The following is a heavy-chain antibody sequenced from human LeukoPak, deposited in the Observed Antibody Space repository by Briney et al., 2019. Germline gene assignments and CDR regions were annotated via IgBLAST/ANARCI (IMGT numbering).Heavy chain of an antibody. Sequence: KPSETLSLTCTVSGGSISSGGYYWSWIRQPPGKGLEWIGYIYYSGSTYYNPSLKSRVTISVDTSKNQFSLKLSSVTAADTAVYYCAREPVVVDAFDIWGQGTMVTVSS. V-gene: IGHV4-31*03. CDR2: IYYSGST. J-gene: IGHJ3*02. CDR3: AREPVVVDAFDI. D-gene: IGHD3-22*01. CDR1: GGSISSGGYY.